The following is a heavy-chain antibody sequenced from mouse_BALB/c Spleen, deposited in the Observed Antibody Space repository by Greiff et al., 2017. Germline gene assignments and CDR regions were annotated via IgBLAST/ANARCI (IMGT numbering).Heavy chain of an antibody. CDR2: IWAGGST. D-gene: IGHD3-1*01. J-gene: IGHJ4*01. V-gene: IGHV2-9*02. CDR3: ARDRDAMDY. CDR1: GFSLTGYG. Sequence: VNVVESGPGLVAPSQSLSITCTVSGFSLTGYGVNWVRQPPGKGLEWLGVIWAGGSTNYNSALMSRLSISKDNSKSQVFLKMNSLQTDDTAMYYCARDRDAMDYWGQGTSVTVSS.